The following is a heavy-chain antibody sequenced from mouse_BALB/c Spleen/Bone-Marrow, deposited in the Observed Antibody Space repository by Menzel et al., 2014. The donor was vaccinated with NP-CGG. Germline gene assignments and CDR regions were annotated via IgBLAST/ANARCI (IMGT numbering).Heavy chain of an antibody. V-gene: IGHV7-3*02. CDR3: AREKGSVLFDY. Sequence: EVKLVESGGGLVQPGGSLRLSCATSGFTFTDYYMNWVRQPPGKALEWLGFIRNKANGYTTEYSASVKGRFTISRDNSQSILYLQMNTLRAEDSATYYCAREKGSVLFDYWGQGTTLTVAA. CDR2: IRNKANGYTT. D-gene: IGHD1-3*01. CDR1: GFTFTDYY. J-gene: IGHJ2*01.